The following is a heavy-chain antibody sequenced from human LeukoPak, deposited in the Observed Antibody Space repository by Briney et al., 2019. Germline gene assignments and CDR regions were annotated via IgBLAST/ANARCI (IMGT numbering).Heavy chain of an antibody. J-gene: IGHJ5*02. D-gene: IGHD2/OR15-2a*01. V-gene: IGHV5-51*01. Sequence: GESLQISCKGAESYFANYWIGWGRQPPGGGLEWMGIVHAATFILHYGPSFQGQVTISFDRSLSTAYLQWTSLKASDSGMYFCARRKFYDTYLDPWGGGTLVTVSS. CDR1: ESYFANYW. CDR3: ARRKFYDTYLDP. CDR2: VHAATFIL.